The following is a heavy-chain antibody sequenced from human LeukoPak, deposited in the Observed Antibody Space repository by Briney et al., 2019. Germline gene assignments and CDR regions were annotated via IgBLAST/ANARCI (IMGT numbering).Heavy chain of an antibody. CDR1: GGTFISYA. J-gene: IGHJ4*02. D-gene: IGHD4-17*01. Sequence: SAKVSCKASGGTFISYAISWVRQAPGQGLEWMGGIIPIFGTANYAQKFQGRVTITADESTSTAYMELSSLRSEDTAVYYCASHPVHDYGDYEEQYYFDYWGQGTLVTVSS. CDR2: IIPIFGTA. V-gene: IGHV1-69*13. CDR3: ASHPVHDYGDYEEQYYFDY.